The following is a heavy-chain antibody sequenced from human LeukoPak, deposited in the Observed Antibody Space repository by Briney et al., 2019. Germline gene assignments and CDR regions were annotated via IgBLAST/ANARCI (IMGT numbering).Heavy chain of an antibody. Sequence: PSETLSLTCAVYGGSFSGYYWSWIRQPPGKGLEWIGEINLNGSTNYNPSIKSRVTISVDTSKNQFSLKLSSVTAADTAVYYCARGAYGSGSYYSSYYWFDPWGQGTLVTVSS. CDR3: ARGAYGSGSYYSSYYWFDP. V-gene: IGHV4-34*01. CDR2: INLNGST. J-gene: IGHJ5*02. D-gene: IGHD3-10*01. CDR1: GGSFSGYY.